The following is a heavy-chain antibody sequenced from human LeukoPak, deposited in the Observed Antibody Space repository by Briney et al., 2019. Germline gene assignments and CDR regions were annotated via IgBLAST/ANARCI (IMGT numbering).Heavy chain of an antibody. CDR3: ARYSRCSSTSCSHLLDY. CDR1: GFTFSRNS. D-gene: IGHD2-2*01. CDR2: ITSSSSYV. Sequence: GGSLRLSCAASGFTFSRNSMNWVRQAPGKGLEWVSSITSSSSYVYYADSVKGRFTISRDNAKDSMYLQMNSLRAEDTAVYYCARYSRCSSTSCSHLLDYWGQGTLVTVSS. J-gene: IGHJ4*02. V-gene: IGHV3-21*01.